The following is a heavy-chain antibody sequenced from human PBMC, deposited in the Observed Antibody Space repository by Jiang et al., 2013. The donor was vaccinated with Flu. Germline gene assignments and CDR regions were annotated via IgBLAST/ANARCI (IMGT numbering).Heavy chain of an antibody. D-gene: IGHD6-6*01. CDR3: ARGQYNTSPGTVYYFYLDV. V-gene: IGHV4-59*11. Sequence: LLKPSETLSLTCTVSGDSISSQYWTWIRQPPGKGLEWVGYVSNGGSSASNPSLKSRVTISLDTSKNHLSLRLRSVTAADTALYFCARGQYNTSPGTVYYFYLDVWGKGTTVTVSS. CDR1: GDSISSQY. J-gene: IGHJ6*03. CDR2: VSNGGSS.